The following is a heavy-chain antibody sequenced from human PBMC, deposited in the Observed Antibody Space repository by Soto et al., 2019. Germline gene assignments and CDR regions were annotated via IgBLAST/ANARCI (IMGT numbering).Heavy chain of an antibody. V-gene: IGHV3-72*01. CDR3: VRSLPGTTSFDY. J-gene: IGHJ4*02. CDR1: GFTFSDYY. D-gene: IGHD1-1*01. CDR2: SRDKGNSYST. Sequence: EVQLVESGGNLVQPGGSLRLSCAGSGFTFSDYYIDWVRQAPGKGLEWVGRSRDKGNSYSTDYGASVRGRFTISRDGSKNSLYLQMNSLETGDTALYYCVRSLPGTTSFDYLGRGTLVTVSS.